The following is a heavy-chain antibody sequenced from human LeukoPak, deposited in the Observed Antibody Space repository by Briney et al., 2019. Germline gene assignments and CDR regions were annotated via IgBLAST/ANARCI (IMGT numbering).Heavy chain of an antibody. CDR3: AKRADYYDSSRALYDAFDL. CDR2: IRYDGSDK. Sequence: PGGSLRLSCAASGFIFRTYGMHWVHQAPGKGLEWVTFIRYDGSDKYYADSVKGRFTISRDNSKNTLFLQMDSLRVEDAAVYYCAKRADYYDSSRALYDAFDLWGQGTMVTVSS. CDR1: GFIFRTYG. D-gene: IGHD3-16*01. J-gene: IGHJ3*01. V-gene: IGHV3-30*02.